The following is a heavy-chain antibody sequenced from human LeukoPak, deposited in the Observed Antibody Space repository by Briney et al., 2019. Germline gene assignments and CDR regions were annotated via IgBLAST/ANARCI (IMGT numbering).Heavy chain of an antibody. Sequence: ASVKVSCKASGYTFTSYDINWVRQATGQGLEWLGWMNPNNGNTGYALRFQGRVTLTGDTSISTAYMELSSPRSEDTAVYYCARSNYYDFWSGIPQGMDVWGQGTTVTVSS. V-gene: IGHV1-8*01. CDR1: GYTFTSYD. CDR3: ARSNYYDFWSGIPQGMDV. CDR2: MNPNNGNT. D-gene: IGHD3-3*01. J-gene: IGHJ6*02.